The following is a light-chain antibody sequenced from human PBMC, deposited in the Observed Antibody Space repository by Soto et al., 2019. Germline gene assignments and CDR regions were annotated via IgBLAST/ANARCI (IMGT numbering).Light chain of an antibody. Sequence: QSALTQPAPVSGSPGQSITISCPGTSSVVGSYNLVSWYQQHPGKAPKLMIYEGSKRPSGVSNRFSGSKSGNTASLTISGLQAEDEADYYCCSYAGSSTNVFGTGTKVTVL. CDR1: SSVVGSYNL. J-gene: IGLJ1*01. CDR3: CSYAGSSTNV. V-gene: IGLV2-23*01. CDR2: EGS.